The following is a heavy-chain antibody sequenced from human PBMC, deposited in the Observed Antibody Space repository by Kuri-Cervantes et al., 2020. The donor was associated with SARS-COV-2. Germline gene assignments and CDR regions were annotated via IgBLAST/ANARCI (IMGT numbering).Heavy chain of an antibody. CDR3: ARDLWYYGSGSSELTDAFDI. CDR1: GFTFSGSA. CDR2: IRSKANSYAT. J-gene: IGHJ3*02. D-gene: IGHD3-10*01. V-gene: IGHV3-73*01. Sequence: GESLKISCAASGFTFSGSAMHWVRQASGKGLEWVGRIRSKANSYATAYAASVKGRFTISRDDSKNTAYLQMNSLKTEDTAVYYCARDLWYYGSGSSELTDAFDIWGQGTMVTVSS.